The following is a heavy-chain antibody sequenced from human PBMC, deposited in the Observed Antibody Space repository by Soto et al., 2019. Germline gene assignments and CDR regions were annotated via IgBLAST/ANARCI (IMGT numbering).Heavy chain of an antibody. CDR1: GFTFSSYS. CDR3: ARGIAVAGWFDP. J-gene: IGHJ5*02. V-gene: IGHV3-21*01. CDR2: ISSSSSYI. D-gene: IGHD6-19*01. Sequence: GGSQILSCAASGFTFSSYSMNWVRQAPGKGLEWVSSISSSSSYIYYADSVKGRFTISRDNAKNSLYLQMNSLRAEDTAVYYCARGIAVAGWFDPWGQGTLVTVS.